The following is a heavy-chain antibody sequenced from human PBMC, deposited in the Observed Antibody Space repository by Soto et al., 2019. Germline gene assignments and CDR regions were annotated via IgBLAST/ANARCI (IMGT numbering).Heavy chain of an antibody. CDR1: GGSVSSGSYY. CDR2: IYYSGST. J-gene: IGHJ6*02. V-gene: IGHV4-61*01. Sequence: QVQLQESGPGLVKPSETLSLTCTVSGGSVSSGSYYWSWIRQPPGKGLEWIGYIYYSGSTNYNPSRKSRVTISVDTSKNQFSLKLSSVTAADTAVYYCARQVAAAPQGHYYYGMDVWGQGTTVTVSS. D-gene: IGHD6-6*01. CDR3: ARQVAAAPQGHYYYGMDV.